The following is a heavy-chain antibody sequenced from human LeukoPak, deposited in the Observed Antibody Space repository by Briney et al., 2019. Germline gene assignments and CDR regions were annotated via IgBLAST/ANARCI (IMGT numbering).Heavy chain of an antibody. CDR2: ISSSSSYI. CDR3: EIIAAAGGLS. J-gene: IGHJ5*02. V-gene: IGHV3-21*01. Sequence: GGSLRLSCAASGFTFSRYAMHWVRQAPGKGLEWVSSISSSSSYIYYADSVKGRFTISRDNAKNSLYLQMNSLRAEDTAVYYCEIIAAAGGLSWGQGTLVTVSS. CDR1: GFTFSRYA. D-gene: IGHD6-13*01.